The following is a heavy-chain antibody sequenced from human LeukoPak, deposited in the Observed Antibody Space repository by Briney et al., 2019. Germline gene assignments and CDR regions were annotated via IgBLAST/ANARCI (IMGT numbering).Heavy chain of an antibody. D-gene: IGHD2-2*02. CDR3: ARYCSSTSCYNGDY. V-gene: IGHV1-69*01. Sequence: GYSVKVSCKASGGTFSSYAISWVRQAPGQGLEWMGGIIPIFGTANYAQKFQGRVTITADESTSTAYMELSSLRSEDTAVYYCARYCSSTSCYNGDYWGQGTLVTVSS. CDR1: GGTFSSYA. CDR2: IIPIFGTA. J-gene: IGHJ4*02.